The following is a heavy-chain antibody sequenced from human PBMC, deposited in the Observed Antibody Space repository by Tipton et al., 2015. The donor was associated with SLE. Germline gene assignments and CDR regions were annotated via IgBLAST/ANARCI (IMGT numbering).Heavy chain of an antibody. CDR2: INRDGTEE. J-gene: IGHJ4*02. CDR1: GFIFSTFW. Sequence: SLRLSCEASGFIFSTFWMSWVRQAPGKGLEWVANINRDGTEEHYVDSVKGRFTISRDNSKNSLYLQMSGLGAEDAALYFCAKDVYGSGSPFYFDSWGQGTLVTVSS. CDR3: AKDVYGSGSPFYFDS. D-gene: IGHD3-10*01. V-gene: IGHV3-7*03.